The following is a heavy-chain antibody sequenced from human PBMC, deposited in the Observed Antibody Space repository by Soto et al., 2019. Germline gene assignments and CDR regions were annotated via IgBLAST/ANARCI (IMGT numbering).Heavy chain of an antibody. CDR3: ARAPVDYDILTGYYIDY. CDR2: IYYSGST. CDR1: GGSISSGGYY. D-gene: IGHD3-9*01. V-gene: IGHV4-31*11. J-gene: IGHJ4*02. Sequence: TLSLTCAVSGGSISSGGYYWSWIRQHPGKGLEWIGYIYYSGSTHYNPSLKSRVTISVDTSKNQFSLKLSSVTAADTAVYYCARAPVDYDILTGYYIDYWGQGTLVTVSS.